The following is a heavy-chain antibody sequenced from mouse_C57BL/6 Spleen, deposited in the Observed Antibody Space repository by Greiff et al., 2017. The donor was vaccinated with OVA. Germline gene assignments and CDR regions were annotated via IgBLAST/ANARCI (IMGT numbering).Heavy chain of an antibody. J-gene: IGHJ2*01. CDR1: GYTFTDYY. V-gene: IGHV1-26*01. D-gene: IGHD2-5*01. CDR3: ERAYSNYGYYFDY. Sequence: EVQLQQSGPELVKPGASVKISCKASGYTFTDYYMNWVKQSHGKSLEWIGDINPNNGGTSYNQKFKGKATLTVDKSSSTAYMELRSLTSEDSAVHYCERAYSNYGYYFDYWGQGTTLTVSS. CDR2: INPNNGGT.